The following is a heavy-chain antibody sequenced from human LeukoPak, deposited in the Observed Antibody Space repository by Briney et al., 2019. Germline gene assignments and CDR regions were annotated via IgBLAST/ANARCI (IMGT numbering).Heavy chain of an antibody. D-gene: IGHD1-26*01. CDR1: GFTFSSYG. CDR2: ISGSGGST. Sequence: PGGSLRLSCAASGFTFSSYGMSWVRQAPGKGLEWVSAISGSGGSTYYADSVKGRFTISRDNSKNTLYLQMNSLRAEDTAVYYCAKDWRSGSYLYAFDIWGQGTMVTVSS. V-gene: IGHV3-23*01. CDR3: AKDWRSGSYLYAFDI. J-gene: IGHJ3*02.